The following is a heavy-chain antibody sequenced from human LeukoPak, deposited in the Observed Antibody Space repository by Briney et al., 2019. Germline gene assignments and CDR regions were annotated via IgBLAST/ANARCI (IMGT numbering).Heavy chain of an antibody. D-gene: IGHD3-9*01. Sequence: GRSLRLSCAASGFTFSSYGMHWVRQAPGKGLEWVAVIWYDGSNKYYADSVKGRFTISRDNSKNTLYLQMNNLRAEDTAVHYCARDQIPGGDWLPRLYGMDVWGQGTTVTVSS. V-gene: IGHV3-33*01. CDR1: GFTFSSYG. CDR2: IWYDGSNK. CDR3: ARDQIPGGDWLPRLYGMDV. J-gene: IGHJ6*02.